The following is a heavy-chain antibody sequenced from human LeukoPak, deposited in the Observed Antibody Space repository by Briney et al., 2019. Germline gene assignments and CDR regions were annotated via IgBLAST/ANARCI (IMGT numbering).Heavy chain of an antibody. J-gene: IGHJ4*02. CDR3: AKGGVLMVYAIDY. Sequence: GGSLRLSCAASGFTFDDYAMPWVRQAPGKGLEWVSGISWNSGSIGYADSVKGRFTISRDNAKNSLYLQMNSLRAEDTASYYCAKGGVLMVYAIDYWGQGTLVTVSS. D-gene: IGHD2-8*01. V-gene: IGHV3-9*01. CDR2: ISWNSGSI. CDR1: GFTFDDYA.